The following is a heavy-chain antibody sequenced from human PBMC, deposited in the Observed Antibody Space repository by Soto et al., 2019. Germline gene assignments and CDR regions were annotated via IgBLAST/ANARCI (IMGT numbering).Heavy chain of an antibody. J-gene: IGHJ2*01. CDR1: GYTFTSYG. V-gene: IGHV1-18*01. CDR2: ISAYSGNT. Sequence: QVQLVQSGAEVKKPGASVKVSCTVSGYTFTSYGISWVRQAPGQGLEWMGWISAYSGNTNYAQKLQGRVTMTTDTSTSTAYMELRSLRSDDTAVYYCARRALQYCSGGSCQPYWYFDLWGRGTLVTVSS. D-gene: IGHD2-15*01. CDR3: ARRALQYCSGGSCQPYWYFDL.